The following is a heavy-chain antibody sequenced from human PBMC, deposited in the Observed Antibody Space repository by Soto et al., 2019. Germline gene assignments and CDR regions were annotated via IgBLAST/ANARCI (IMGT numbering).Heavy chain of an antibody. Sequence: PGGSLRLSCAASGFTFSSYEMNWVRQPPGKGLEWVSYISGSGSTIYYADSVKGRFTISRDNAKSSLYLQMNSLRAEDTAVYYRATQATRGYSYGSFDYWGQGTLVTVSS. CDR3: ATQATRGYSYGSFDY. CDR2: ISGSGSTI. J-gene: IGHJ4*02. CDR1: GFTFSSYE. D-gene: IGHD5-18*01. V-gene: IGHV3-48*03.